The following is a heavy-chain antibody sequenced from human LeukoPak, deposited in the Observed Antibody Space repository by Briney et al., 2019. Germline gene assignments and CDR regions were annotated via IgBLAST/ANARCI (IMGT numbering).Heavy chain of an antibody. CDR2: IIPIFGTA. V-gene: IGHV1-69*13. CDR1: GGTFSSYA. J-gene: IGHJ3*02. CDR3: ARARSWPRDALDI. Sequence: ASVKVSCKASGGTFSSYAISWVRQAPGQGLEWMGGIIPIFGTANYAQKFQGRVTITADESTSTAYMELSSLRSEDTAVYYCARARSWPRDALDIWGQGTMVTVSS. D-gene: IGHD6-13*01.